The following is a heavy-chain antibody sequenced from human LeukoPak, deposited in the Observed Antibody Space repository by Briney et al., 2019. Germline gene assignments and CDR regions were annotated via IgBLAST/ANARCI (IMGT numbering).Heavy chain of an antibody. Sequence: SETLSLTCAVSGGSISSGGNYWSWIRQPAGKGLEYIGRIYASGSTYYNPSLKSRVTISVDTSKNQFSLKLSSVTAADTAVYYCARDGTKEGYSYGYGFDYWGQGTLVTVSS. D-gene: IGHD5-18*01. V-gene: IGHV4-61*02. CDR1: GGSISSGGNY. CDR3: ARDGTKEGYSYGYGFDY. J-gene: IGHJ4*02. CDR2: IYASGST.